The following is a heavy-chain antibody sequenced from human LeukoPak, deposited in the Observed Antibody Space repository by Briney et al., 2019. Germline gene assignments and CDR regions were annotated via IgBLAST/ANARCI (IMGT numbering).Heavy chain of an antibody. D-gene: IGHD1-20*01. CDR2: IYYSGST. V-gene: IGHV4-39*07. Sequence: SETLSLTCTVSGGSISSSSYYWGWLRQPPGRGLEWLGSIYYSGSTYYNPSLQSRLAISVDTSKNQFSLNLTSVTAADTAVYYCVRGLTGYSYFFDYWGQGALVTVSS. CDR3: VRGLTGYSYFFDY. CDR1: GGSISSSSYY. J-gene: IGHJ4*02.